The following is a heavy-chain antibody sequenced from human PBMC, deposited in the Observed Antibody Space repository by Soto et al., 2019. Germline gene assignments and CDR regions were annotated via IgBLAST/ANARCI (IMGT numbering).Heavy chain of an antibody. Sequence: GGSLRLSCAASGFTFSSYAMSWVRQAPGKGLEWVSAIIGSGGSTYYADSVKGRFTISRDNSKNTLYLQMNSLRAEDTAVYYCARVATDYYYMDVWGKGTTVTVS. D-gene: IGHD5-12*01. CDR1: GFTFSSYA. V-gene: IGHV3-23*01. J-gene: IGHJ6*03. CDR3: ARVATDYYYMDV. CDR2: IIGSGGST.